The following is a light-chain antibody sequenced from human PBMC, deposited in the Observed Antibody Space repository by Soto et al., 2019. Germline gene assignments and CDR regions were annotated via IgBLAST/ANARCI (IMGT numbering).Light chain of an antibody. CDR2: AAS. Sequence: EIVLTQSPGTLSLSPGERATLSCRASQSVSSNYLAWYQQKPGQPPRPLIYAASSRATGIPDRFSGSGAGTDFTLTISRLESEDFAVYYCQQYGSSPWTFGQGTKVEIK. V-gene: IGKV3-20*01. CDR3: QQYGSSPWT. J-gene: IGKJ1*01. CDR1: QSVSSNY.